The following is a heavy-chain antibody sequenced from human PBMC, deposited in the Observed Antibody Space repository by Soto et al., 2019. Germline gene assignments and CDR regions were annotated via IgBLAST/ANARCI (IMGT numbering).Heavy chain of an antibody. CDR3: ARDRDGGTYTYFDN. Sequence: GGSLRLSCAASGFIFSAFGIHWVRQAPGKGLEWVAFLSHDGSNKYYADSVRGRFTISRDNSKNTVYLQMNSLRPDDTAVYYCARDRDGGTYTYFDNWGQGTRVTVSS. CDR1: GFIFSAFG. CDR2: LSHDGSNK. V-gene: IGHV3-30*03. D-gene: IGHD1-26*01. J-gene: IGHJ4*02.